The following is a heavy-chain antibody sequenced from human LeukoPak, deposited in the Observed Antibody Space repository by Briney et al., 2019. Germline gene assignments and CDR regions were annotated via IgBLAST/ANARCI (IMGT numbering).Heavy chain of an antibody. CDR1: GFTFSSYS. D-gene: IGHD3-10*01. CDR2: ITSSSSSI. CDR3: ARDALGGFDY. V-gene: IGHV3-48*02. Sequence: GGSLRLSCAASGFTFSSYSMNWVRQAPGKGLEWVSYITSSSSSIYYADSVKGRFTISRDNAKNSLYLQMNSLRDEETAVYYCARDALGGFDYWGQGTLVTVSS. J-gene: IGHJ4*02.